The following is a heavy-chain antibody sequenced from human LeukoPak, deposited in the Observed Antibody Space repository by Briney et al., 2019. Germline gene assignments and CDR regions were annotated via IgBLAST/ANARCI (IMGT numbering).Heavy chain of an antibody. CDR1: GYTFTSYF. D-gene: IGHD1-1*01. CDR2: INPSGSTT. CDR3: ARETSDS. V-gene: IGHV1-46*01. J-gene: IGHJ5*01. Sequence: EASVEVSCKASGYTFTSYFMHWVRQAPGQGLEWLGMINPSGSTTTYAQKFQGRVTMTRDTSTSTVYMELSSLRSEDTAVYYCARETSDSWGQGTLVTVSS.